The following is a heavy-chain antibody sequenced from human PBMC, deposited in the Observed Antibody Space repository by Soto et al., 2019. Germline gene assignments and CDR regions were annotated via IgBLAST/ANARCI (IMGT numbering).Heavy chain of an antibody. Sequence: PVGSLRLSCASSVFTFSSYGMHCVRHAPGKGLEWVAVISYDGSNKYYADSVKGRFTISRDNSKNTLYLQMDSLRAEDTAVYYCAKDFHITISLVVSFSHYGMEVWGQGTTVSVS. CDR1: VFTFSSYG. J-gene: IGHJ6*01. CDR2: ISYDGSNK. V-gene: IGHV3-30*18. CDR3: AKDFHITISLVVSFSHYGMEV. D-gene: IGHD3-3*01.